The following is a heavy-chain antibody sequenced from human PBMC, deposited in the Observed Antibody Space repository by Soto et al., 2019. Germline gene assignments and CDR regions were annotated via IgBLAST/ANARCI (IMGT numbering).Heavy chain of an antibody. CDR2: IVVGSGNT. Sequence: QMQLVQSGPEVKKPGTSVKVSCKASGFTFTSSTMQWVRQARGQRLEWIGWIVVGSGNTNYAQKFLERITITRDMSTSTADMELSSLRSEDTAVYYCAAEPPGKGGNLPLGYWGQGTLVTVSS. CDR3: AAEPPGKGGNLPLGY. J-gene: IGHJ4*02. V-gene: IGHV1-58*02. D-gene: IGHD2-15*01. CDR1: GFTFTSST.